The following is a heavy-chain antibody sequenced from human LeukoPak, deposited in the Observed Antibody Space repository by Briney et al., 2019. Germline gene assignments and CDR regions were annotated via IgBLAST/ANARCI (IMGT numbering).Heavy chain of an antibody. CDR2: ISGNGASA. CDR1: GFTFSSFA. V-gene: IGHV3-23*01. CDR3: AKGAYEYVWGSDCDS. D-gene: IGHD3-16*01. J-gene: IGHJ5*01. Sequence: GGSLRLSCAASGFTFSSFAMTWVRQAPVKELEWVSGISGNGASAYYADSVKGRFTISRDNSKNTLYLQMKSLRAEDTAVYYCAKGAYEYVWGSDCDSWGQGTLVTVSS.